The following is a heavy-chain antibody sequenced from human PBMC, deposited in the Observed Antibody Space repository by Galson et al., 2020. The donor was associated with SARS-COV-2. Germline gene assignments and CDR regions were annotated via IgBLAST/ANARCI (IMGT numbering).Heavy chain of an antibody. V-gene: IGHV3-23*01. CDR1: GFTFSSYA. J-gene: IGHJ4*02. D-gene: IGHD3-10*01. CDR3: ASTRNYYGSGSHTLDY. Sequence: GGSLRLSCAASGFTFSSYAMSWVRQAPGKGLEWVSAISGSGGSTYYADSVKGRFTISRDNSKNTLYLQMNSLRAEDTAVYYCASTRNYYGSGSHTLDYWGQGTLVTVSS. CDR2: ISGSGGST.